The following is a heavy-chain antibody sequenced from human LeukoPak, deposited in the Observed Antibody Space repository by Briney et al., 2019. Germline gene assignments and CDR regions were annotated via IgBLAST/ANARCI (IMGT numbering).Heavy chain of an antibody. Sequence: PGGSLRLSCAASGFTFSSYSMNWVRQAPGKGLEWVSSISSSSSYIYYADSVKGRFTISRDNAKNSLYLHMNSLRAEDTAVYYCARAYGSGSYSGYWGQGTLVTVSS. V-gene: IGHV3-21*01. D-gene: IGHD3-10*01. CDR3: ARAYGSGSYSGY. CDR1: GFTFSSYS. CDR2: ISSSSSYI. J-gene: IGHJ4*02.